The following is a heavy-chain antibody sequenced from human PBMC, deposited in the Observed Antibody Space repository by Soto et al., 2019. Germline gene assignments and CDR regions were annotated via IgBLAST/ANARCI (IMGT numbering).Heavy chain of an antibody. CDR2: ISGSAGST. Sequence: GGSLRLSCAASGFTFNNYAINWVRQSPGKGLEWVSVISGSAGSTYYADSVKGRFTITRDNSKNTLFLQMSSLRAEDTALYYCAKQRAGYGSGSDTFYFDFWGQGTLVTVSS. CDR1: GFTFNNYA. J-gene: IGHJ4*02. D-gene: IGHD3-10*01. V-gene: IGHV3-23*01. CDR3: AKQRAGYGSGSDTFYFDF.